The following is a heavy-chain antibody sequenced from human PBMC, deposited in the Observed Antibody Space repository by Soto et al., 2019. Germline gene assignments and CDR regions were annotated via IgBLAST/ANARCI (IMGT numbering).Heavy chain of an antibody. CDR2: ISYFGST. J-gene: IGHJ6*02. Sequence: PSETLSLTCTVSGGSISSDSYYWGWIRQSPEKGFEWIASISYFGSTYYSQTLKSRLLISVDTSKSQFSLKLSSVTAAVTAVYYCVRQGFGQLHGLVDVWGPGTTVTVSS. CDR3: VRQGFGQLHGLVDV. V-gene: IGHV4-39*01. D-gene: IGHD3-10*01. CDR1: GGSISSDSYY.